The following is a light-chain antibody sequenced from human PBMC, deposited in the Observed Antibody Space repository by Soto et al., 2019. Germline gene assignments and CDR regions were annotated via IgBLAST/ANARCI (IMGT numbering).Light chain of an antibody. CDR2: GAS. V-gene: IGKV3D-20*02. Sequence: EIVFTQSPGTLSLSPGERATLSCRTSQSVSNNYLAWYQQKPGQAPRLLIYGASSRATGIPDRFSGSGSGTDFTLSISRLESEDFAVYYCQQRNNWPPITFGQGTRLEIK. J-gene: IGKJ5*01. CDR3: QQRNNWPPIT. CDR1: QSVSNNY.